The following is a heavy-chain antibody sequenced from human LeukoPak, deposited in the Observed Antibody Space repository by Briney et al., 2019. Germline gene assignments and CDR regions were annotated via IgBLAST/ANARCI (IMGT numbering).Heavy chain of an antibody. CDR1: GFTSSSYA. CDR3: AKDTSIGKYCTNGVCSPFDY. Sequence: GGSLRLSCADPGFTSSSYAMSWVRQAPGKGLEWVSAISDSGDYTYYADSVKGRFTISRDNSKNTLYLQMNSLRAEDTAVYYCAKDTSIGKYCTNGVCSPFDYWGQGTLVTVSS. D-gene: IGHD2-8*01. CDR2: ISDSGDYT. V-gene: IGHV3-23*01. J-gene: IGHJ4*02.